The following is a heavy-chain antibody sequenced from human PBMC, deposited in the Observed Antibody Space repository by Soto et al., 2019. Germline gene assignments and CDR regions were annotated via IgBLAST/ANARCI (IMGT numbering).Heavy chain of an antibody. CDR2: INHSGST. D-gene: IGHD5-18*01. Sequence: SETLSLTCAVYGGSFSGYYWSWIRQPPGKGLEWIGEINHSGSTNYNPSLKSRVTISVDTSKNQFSLKLSSVTAADTAVYYCARGGYSYGPGWFDPWGQGTLVTVS. J-gene: IGHJ5*02. V-gene: IGHV4-34*01. CDR3: ARGGYSYGPGWFDP. CDR1: GGSFSGYY.